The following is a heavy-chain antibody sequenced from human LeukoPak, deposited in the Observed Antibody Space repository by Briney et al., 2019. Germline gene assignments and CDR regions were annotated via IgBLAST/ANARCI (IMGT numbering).Heavy chain of an antibody. V-gene: IGHV3-43*02. D-gene: IGHD6-13*01. J-gene: IGHJ4*02. CDR1: GFTFDYYA. CDR2: ISGDGGST. Sequence: GGALRLSCAATGFTFDYYARHWVRQAPGKGLEWVSLISGDGGSTYYTDSVKGRFTISRDNSKNSLYLQMNSLRTEDTALCYCAQDKGGSSWYYLDSWGQGTLVTVSS. CDR3: AQDKGGSSWYYLDS.